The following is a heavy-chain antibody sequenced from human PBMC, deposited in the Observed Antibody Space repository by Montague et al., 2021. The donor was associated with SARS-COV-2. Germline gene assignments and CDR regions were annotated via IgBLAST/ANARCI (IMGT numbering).Heavy chain of an antibody. D-gene: IGHD6-6*01. CDR2: ISDDGTNK. CDR1: GLTFRSYA. V-gene: IGHV3-30*04. CDR3: ARDGHRRLSIEGRFDP. J-gene: IGHJ5*02. Sequence: SLRLSCAASGLTFRSYAMHWVRQTPGKGLEWVASISDDGTNKFYVDSVKGRFTISRDNSKNSLYLQMNNLRADDTAVYYCARDGHRRLSIEGRFDPWGQGTLVTVSS.